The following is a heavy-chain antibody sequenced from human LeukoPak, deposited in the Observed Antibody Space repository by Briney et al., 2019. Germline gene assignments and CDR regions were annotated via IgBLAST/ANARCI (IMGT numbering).Heavy chain of an antibody. CDR1: GGSISSSSYY. V-gene: IGHV4-31*03. CDR2: IYYSGST. D-gene: IGHD3-22*01. Sequence: SETLSLTCTVSGGSISSSSYYWSWIRQHPGKGLEWIGYIYYSGSTYYNPSLKSRVTISVDTSKNQFSLKLSSVTAADTVVYYCARDRGRYYVSSGYYSGYYGMDVWGQGTTVTVSS. CDR3: ARDRGRYYVSSGYYSGYYGMDV. J-gene: IGHJ6*02.